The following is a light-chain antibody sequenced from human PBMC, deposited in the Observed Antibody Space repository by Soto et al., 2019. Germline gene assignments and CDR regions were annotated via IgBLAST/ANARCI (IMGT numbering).Light chain of an antibody. CDR1: QSVRTN. J-gene: IGKJ4*01. CDR2: AAS. Sequence: EVVVTLSPATLSVSLGGRATLSCRASQSVRTNLAWYQQKPGQAPRLLIYAASTRATGIPARFSGSGSGTEFTLTITSLQSEDFAVYYCQQYNNWPPLTFGGGTKVEIK. V-gene: IGKV3-15*01. CDR3: QQYNNWPPLT.